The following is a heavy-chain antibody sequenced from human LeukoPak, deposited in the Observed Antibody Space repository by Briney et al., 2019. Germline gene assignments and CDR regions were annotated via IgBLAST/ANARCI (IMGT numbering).Heavy chain of an antibody. D-gene: IGHD2-2*01. CDR3: AKDQDIVVVPAAIDYYYYGMDV. CDR1: GFTFSSYA. CDR2: ISGSGGST. J-gene: IGHJ6*02. V-gene: IGHV3-23*01. Sequence: TGGSLRLSCAASGFTFSSYAMSWVRQAPGKGLEWVSAISGSGGSTYYADSVKGRFTISRDNSKNTLYLQMNSLRAEDTAVYYCAKDQDIVVVPAAIDYYYYGMDVWGQGTTVTVSS.